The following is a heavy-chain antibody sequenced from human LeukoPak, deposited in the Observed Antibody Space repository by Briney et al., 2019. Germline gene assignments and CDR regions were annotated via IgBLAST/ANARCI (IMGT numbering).Heavy chain of an antibody. D-gene: IGHD3-22*01. CDR3: ASSFYYDSRDY. CDR2: ITPSGST. J-gene: IGHJ4*02. V-gene: IGHV4-34*01. Sequence: GSLRLSCAASGFTVSSNCMSWVRQPPGKGLEWIGEITPSGSTNYSPSLKSRVSISIDTSKKKLSLRLTSVTAADSAVYYCASSFYYDSRDYWGQGTLVTVSS. CDR1: GFTVSSNC.